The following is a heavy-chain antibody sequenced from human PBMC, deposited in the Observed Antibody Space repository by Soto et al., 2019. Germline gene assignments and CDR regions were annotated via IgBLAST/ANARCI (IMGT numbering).Heavy chain of an antibody. CDR1: GFTFSSYS. J-gene: IGHJ4*02. D-gene: IGHD5-12*01. V-gene: IGHV3-21*01. CDR3: ARVSSGYDGGYYFDY. CDR2: ISSSSSYI. Sequence: GGSLRLSCAASGFTFSSYSMNWVRQAPGKGLEWVSSISSSSSYIYYADSVKGRFTISRDNAKNSPYLQMNSLRAEDTAVYYCARVSSGYDGGYYFDYWGQGTLVTVSS.